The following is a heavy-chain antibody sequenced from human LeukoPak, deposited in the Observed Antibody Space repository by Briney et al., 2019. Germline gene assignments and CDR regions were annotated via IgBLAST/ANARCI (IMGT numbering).Heavy chain of an antibody. V-gene: IGHV4-39*01. CDR2: IYYSGST. CDR3: ARHGPPIGEMATSFDY. D-gene: IGHD5-24*01. CDR1: GGSISSSSYY. J-gene: IGHJ4*02. Sequence: PSETLSLTCTVSGGSISSSSYYWGWIRQPPGKGLEWIGSIYYSGSTYYNPSLKSRVTISVDTSKNQFSLKLSSVTAADTAVYYCARHGPPIGEMATSFDYWGQGTLVTVSS.